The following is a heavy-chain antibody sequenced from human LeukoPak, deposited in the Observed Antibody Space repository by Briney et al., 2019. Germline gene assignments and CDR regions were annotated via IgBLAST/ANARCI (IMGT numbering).Heavy chain of an antibody. CDR2: IITDGNIA. Sequence: AGGSLRLSCAASGFTFSRYWMHGVGQTPGKGLVWVSRIITDGNIANYADSVKGRFTISRDNAKNTLYLQLNSLRAEDTAVYYCARLWLGATGFDYWGQGTLVSVSS. D-gene: IGHD1-26*01. V-gene: IGHV3-74*01. J-gene: IGHJ4*02. CDR1: GFTFSRYW. CDR3: ARLWLGATGFDY.